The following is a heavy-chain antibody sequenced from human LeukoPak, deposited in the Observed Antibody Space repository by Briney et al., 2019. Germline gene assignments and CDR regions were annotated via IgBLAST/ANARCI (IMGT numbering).Heavy chain of an antibody. J-gene: IGHJ4*02. V-gene: IGHV3-11*04. Sequence: GGSLRLFCAASGFTFSDYYMSWIRQAPGKGLEWVSYISSSGSTIYYADSVKGRFTISRDNAKNSLYLQMNSLRAEDTAVYYCARVATDFWSGYHYPQFDYWGQGTLVTVSS. CDR1: GFTFSDYY. CDR3: ARVATDFWSGYHYPQFDY. D-gene: IGHD3-3*01. CDR2: ISSSGSTI.